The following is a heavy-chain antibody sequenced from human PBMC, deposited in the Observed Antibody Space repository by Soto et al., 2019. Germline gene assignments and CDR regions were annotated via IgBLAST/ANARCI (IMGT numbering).Heavy chain of an antibody. J-gene: IGHJ4*02. CDR1: ESTVSRDW. D-gene: IGHD1-26*01. Sequence: EVHLVESGGGLVQTGGSLRLSCAIFESTVSRDWMNWVRQAPGKGLEWVAHINLDGSEKYYVDSVKGRFTISRDNAKKSLYLQMNSLRPADTAMYYCSGGVGDAFWGQGTLVTVSS. CDR3: SGGVGDAF. CDR2: INLDGSEK. V-gene: IGHV3-7*04.